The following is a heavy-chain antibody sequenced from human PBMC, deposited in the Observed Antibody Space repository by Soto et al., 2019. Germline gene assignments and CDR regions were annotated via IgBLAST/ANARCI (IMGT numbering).Heavy chain of an antibody. CDR3: ARVAEWEHLCLDWFDP. J-gene: IGHJ5*02. CDR1: GGTFSSYA. V-gene: IGHV1-69*01. D-gene: IGHD1-26*01. Sequence: QVQLVQSGAEVKKPGSSVKVSCKASGGTFSSYAISWVRQAPGQGLEWMGGIIPIFGTANYAQKFQGRVTITADESTSTAYMELISLRSEDTAVYYCARVAEWEHLCLDWFDPWGQGTLVTVSS. CDR2: IIPIFGTA.